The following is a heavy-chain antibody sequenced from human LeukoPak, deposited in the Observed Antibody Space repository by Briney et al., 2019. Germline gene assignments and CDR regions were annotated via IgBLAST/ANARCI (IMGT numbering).Heavy chain of an antibody. J-gene: IGHJ4*02. D-gene: IGHD1-26*01. V-gene: IGHV4-34*01. Sequence: SETLSLTCAVYGGSFSGYYWSWIRQPPGKGLEWIGEINHSGSTNYNPSLKSRVTISVDTSKNQFSLKLSSVTAADTAVYYCARGGGLLFFDYWGQGTLVTVSS. CDR3: ARGGGLLFFDY. CDR1: GGSFSGYY. CDR2: INHSGST.